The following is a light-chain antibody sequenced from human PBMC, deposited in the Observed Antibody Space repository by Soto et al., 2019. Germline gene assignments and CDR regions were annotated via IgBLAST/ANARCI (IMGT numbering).Light chain of an antibody. J-gene: IGLJ3*02. CDR2: EVS. V-gene: IGLV2-14*01. Sequence: QSALTQPASVSGSPGQSITISCTGSSTDVGYYNYVAWYQHHPGKAPKLMIYEVSNRPSGVSNRFSGSKSGNTASLAISGLQAEDEADCYCSSYTTSSTQVFGGGTQLTVL. CDR1: STDVGYYNY. CDR3: SSYTTSSTQV.